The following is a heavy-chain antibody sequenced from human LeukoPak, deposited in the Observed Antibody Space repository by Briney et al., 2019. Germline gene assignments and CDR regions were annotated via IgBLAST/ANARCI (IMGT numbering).Heavy chain of an antibody. J-gene: IGHJ4*02. V-gene: IGHV3-30*02. Sequence: GGSLRLSCAASGFTFSSYGMHWVRLAPGKGLEWMAFIRYDGSNKNYADSVKGRFTISRDNSKNTLYLQMNSLRPEDTAVYYCAKDGVRHSGSYYNYFDYWGQGTLVTVSS. CDR3: AKDGVRHSGSYYNYFDY. D-gene: IGHD3-10*01. CDR2: IRYDGSNK. CDR1: GFTFSSYG.